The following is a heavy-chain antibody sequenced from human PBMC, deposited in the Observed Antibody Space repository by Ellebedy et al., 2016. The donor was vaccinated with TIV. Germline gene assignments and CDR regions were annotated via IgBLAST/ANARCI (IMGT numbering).Heavy chain of an antibody. CDR3: ARDAYFYDTSAYHGWFDP. J-gene: IGHJ5*02. CDR1: GYTFTGYY. V-gene: IGHV1-2*02. Sequence: ASVKVSCKASGYTFTGYYIHWVRPAPGQGLEWMGWIDPNSGGTHYAPQFQGRITMTRDTSISTAHMELSRLGSDDTAVYYCARDAYFYDTSAYHGWFDPWGQGTLVTVSS. CDR2: IDPNSGGT. D-gene: IGHD3-22*01.